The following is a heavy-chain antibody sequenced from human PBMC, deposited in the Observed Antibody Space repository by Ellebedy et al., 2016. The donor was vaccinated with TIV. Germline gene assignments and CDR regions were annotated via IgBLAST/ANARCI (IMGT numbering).Heavy chain of an antibody. J-gene: IGHJ4*02. D-gene: IGHD6-19*01. CDR1: GFTFSSHT. CDR2: ISDSSSSI. V-gene: IGHV3-21*01. CDR3: AREGDQWLLMDY. Sequence: GESLKISCAASGFTFSSHTMNWVRQAPGKGLEWVSLISDSSSSIYYANSVKGRFTISRDNAKNSLYLEMNSLTAEDTAVYYCAREGDQWLLMDYWGQGTLVTVSS.